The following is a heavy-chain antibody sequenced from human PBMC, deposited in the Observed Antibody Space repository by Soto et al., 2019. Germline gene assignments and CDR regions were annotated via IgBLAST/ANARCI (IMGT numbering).Heavy chain of an antibody. CDR1: GFMFSSYD. D-gene: IGHD5-12*01. CDR2: IWHDGNHK. V-gene: IGHV3-33*01. CDR3: ARAHYSAYDRSDYFYYGMDV. Sequence: QAQLEEIGGGVVQPGGSLRLSCVTSGFMFSSYDMHWVRQATGKGLEWVAVIWHDGNHKFYGDSVKGRFSISRDNSKNTVDLQMNSLRAEDTAVYYCARAHYSAYDRSDYFYYGMDVWGLGTTVTVSS. J-gene: IGHJ6*02.